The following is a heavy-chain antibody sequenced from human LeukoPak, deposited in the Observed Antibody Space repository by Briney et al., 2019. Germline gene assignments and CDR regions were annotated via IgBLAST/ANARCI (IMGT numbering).Heavy chain of an antibody. V-gene: IGHV1-3*03. CDR2: INAGNGNT. CDR1: GYTFTSYA. CDR3: ARGGDSSSWYGGYYYYYMDV. J-gene: IGHJ6*03. D-gene: IGHD6-13*01. Sequence: ASVKVSCKASGYTFTSYAMHWVRQAPGQRLEWMGWINAGNGNTKYSQEFQGRVTITRDTSASTAYMELSSLRSEDMAVYYCARGGDSSSWYGGYYYYYMDVWGKGTTVTVSS.